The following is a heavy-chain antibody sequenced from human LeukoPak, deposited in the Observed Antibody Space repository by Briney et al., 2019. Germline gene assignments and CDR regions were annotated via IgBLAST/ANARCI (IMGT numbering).Heavy chain of an antibody. CDR1: GFTFSSYG. CDR2: IWYDGSNK. CDR3: ARDGGDIVVVPAAMVLNYFDY. V-gene: IGHV3-33*01. D-gene: IGHD2-2*01. J-gene: IGHJ4*02. Sequence: PGGSLRLSCAASGFTFSSYGMHWVRQAPGKGLEWVAAIWYDGSNKYYADSVKGRFTISRDNSKNTLYLQMNSLRAEDTAVYYCARDGGDIVVVPAAMVLNYFDYWGQGTLVTVSS.